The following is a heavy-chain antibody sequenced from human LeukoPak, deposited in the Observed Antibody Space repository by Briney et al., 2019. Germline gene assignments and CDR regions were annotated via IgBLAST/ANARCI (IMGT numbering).Heavy chain of an antibody. CDR3: ARAWATGQSYSSSWLHHYYYYMDV. CDR1: GGSLSSYY. V-gene: IGHV4-4*07. J-gene: IGHJ6*03. Sequence: PSETLSLTCTVSGGSLSSYYWSWIRQPAGKGLEWIGRIYTSGSTNYNPSLKSRVTISVDTSKNQFSLKLSSVTAADTAVYYCARAWATGQSYSSSWLHHYYYYMDVWGKGTTVTVSS. CDR2: IYTSGST. D-gene: IGHD6-13*01.